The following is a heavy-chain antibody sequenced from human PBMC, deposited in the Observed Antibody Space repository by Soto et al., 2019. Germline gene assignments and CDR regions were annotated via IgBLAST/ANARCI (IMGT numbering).Heavy chain of an antibody. Sequence: GGSLRLSCAASGFTFSSYAMHWVRQAPGKGLEWVAVISYDGSNKYYADSVKGRFTISRDNSKNTLYLQMNSLRAEDTAVYYCARVAAAGTPEIDCWGQGTLVTVSS. J-gene: IGHJ4*02. V-gene: IGHV3-30-3*01. D-gene: IGHD6-13*01. CDR2: ISYDGSNK. CDR3: ARVAAAGTPEIDC. CDR1: GFTFSSYA.